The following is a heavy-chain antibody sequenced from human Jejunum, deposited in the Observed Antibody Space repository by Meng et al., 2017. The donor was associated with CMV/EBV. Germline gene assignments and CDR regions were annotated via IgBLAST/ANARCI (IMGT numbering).Heavy chain of an antibody. CDR1: GFSLTTSGVG. CDR3: AHFVGGYYPSRPDY. D-gene: IGHD1-26*01. CDR2: IYRGDDK. J-gene: IGHJ4*02. V-gene: IGHV2-5*02. Sequence: QITLKESGPTLVKPTQTLTLTCTFSGFSLTTSGVGVGWIRQPPGKALEWLALIYRGDDKRYSPSLNSRLTIAKDTSKNEVVLTLTNMGPIDTGTYYCAHFVGGYYPSRPDYWGQGTLVTVSS.